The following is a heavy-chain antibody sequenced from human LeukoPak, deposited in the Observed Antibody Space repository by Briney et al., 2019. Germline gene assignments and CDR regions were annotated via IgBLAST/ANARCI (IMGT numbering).Heavy chain of an antibody. D-gene: IGHD3-10*01. CDR3: ARETRGSYVPGLDS. CDR1: GFTFSSYG. CDR2: IKLDGSET. V-gene: IGHV3-7*01. Sequence: GRSLRLSCAASGFTFSSYGMHWVRQAPGKGLEWVANIKLDGSETYYMNSVKGRFTISRDNSKSSLNLQMNSLRAVDTALYYCARETRGSYVPGLDSWGQGTLVTVSS. J-gene: IGHJ4*02.